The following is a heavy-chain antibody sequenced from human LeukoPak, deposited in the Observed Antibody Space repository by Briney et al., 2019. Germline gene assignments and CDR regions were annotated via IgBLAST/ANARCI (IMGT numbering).Heavy chain of an antibody. CDR1: GGSISSGSYH. V-gene: IGHV4-61*02. CDR2: IYTSGST. Sequence: SQTLSLTCTVSGGSISSGSYHWSWIRQPAGKGLEWIGRIYTSGSTNYNPSLKSRVTISVDTSKNQFSLKLSSVTAADTAVYYCARENDFWSGWGYYFDYWGQGTLVTVSS. J-gene: IGHJ4*02. CDR3: ARENDFWSGWGYYFDY. D-gene: IGHD3-3*01.